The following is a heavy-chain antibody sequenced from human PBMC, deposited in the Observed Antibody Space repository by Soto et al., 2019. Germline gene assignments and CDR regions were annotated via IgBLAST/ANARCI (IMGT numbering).Heavy chain of an antibody. V-gene: IGHV3-33*01. Sequence: QVQLVESGGGVVQPGRSLRLSCAASGFTFGSYGMHWVRQAPGKGLEWVAVIWYDGSNKYYADSVKGRFTISRDNSKNTLYLQMNSLRAEDTAVYYCARDQGLSWFDPWGQGTLVTVSS. J-gene: IGHJ5*02. D-gene: IGHD3-16*01. CDR1: GFTFGSYG. CDR2: IWYDGSNK. CDR3: ARDQGLSWFDP.